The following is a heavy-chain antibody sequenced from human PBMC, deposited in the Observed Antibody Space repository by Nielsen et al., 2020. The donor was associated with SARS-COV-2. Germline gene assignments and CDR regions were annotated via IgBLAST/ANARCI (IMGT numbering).Heavy chain of an antibody. CDR3: ARGLEWELHN. Sequence: WIRQPPGKGLVWVSRINSDGSSTSYADSVKGRFTISRDNAKNTLYLQMNSLRAEDTAVYYCARGLEWELHNWGQGTLVTVSS. CDR2: INSDGSST. V-gene: IGHV3-74*01. D-gene: IGHD1-26*01. J-gene: IGHJ4*02.